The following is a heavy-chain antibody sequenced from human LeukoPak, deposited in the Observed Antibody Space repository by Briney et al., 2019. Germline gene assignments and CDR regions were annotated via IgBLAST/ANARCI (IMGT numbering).Heavy chain of an antibody. CDR1: GYTFTGYY. CDR2: ISPNSGGT. D-gene: IGHD3-10*01. J-gene: IGHJ5*02. CDR3: ASDRYASGSYNWFDP. Sequence: GASVKVSCKASGYTFTGYYMHWVRQAPGQGLEWMGWISPNSGGTSYAQKFQGRVTMTRDTSISTAYMELSRLRSDDTAVYYCASDRYASGSYNWFDPWGQGTLVTVSS. V-gene: IGHV1-2*02.